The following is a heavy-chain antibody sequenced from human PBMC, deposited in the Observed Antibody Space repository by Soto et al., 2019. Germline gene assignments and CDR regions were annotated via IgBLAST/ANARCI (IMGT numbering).Heavy chain of an antibody. V-gene: IGHV4-61*08. Sequence: SETLSLTCTVSGGSISSGGYYWSWIRQHPGKGLEWIGYIYYSGSTNYNPSLKSRVTISVDTSKNQFSLKLSSVTAADTAVNYCGRGDQHDYWGQGTLVTVSS. CDR1: GGSISSGGYY. CDR2: IYYSGST. CDR3: GRGDQHDY. D-gene: IGHD2-21*02. J-gene: IGHJ4*02.